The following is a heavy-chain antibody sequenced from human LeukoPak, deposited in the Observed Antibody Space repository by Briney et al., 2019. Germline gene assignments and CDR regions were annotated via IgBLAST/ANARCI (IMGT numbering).Heavy chain of an antibody. V-gene: IGHV4-59*01. J-gene: IGHJ6*02. Sequence: PSETLSLTCTVSGGSISSYYWSWIRQPPGRGLEWIGYIYYSGSTNYNPSLKSRVTISVDTSKNQFSLKLSSVTAADTAVYYCARVRRVVVAASHYYYYYGMDVWGQGTTVTVSS. CDR1: GGSISSYY. D-gene: IGHD2-15*01. CDR2: IYYSGST. CDR3: ARVRRVVVAASHYYYYYGMDV.